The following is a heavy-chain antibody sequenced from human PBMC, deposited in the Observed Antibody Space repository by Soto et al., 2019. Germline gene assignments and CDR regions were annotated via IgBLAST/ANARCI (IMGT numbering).Heavy chain of an antibody. D-gene: IGHD3-22*01. J-gene: IGHJ4*02. Sequence: SETLSLTCTVSGGSISSYYWSWIRQPAGKGLEWIGRIYTSGSTNYNPSLKSRVTMSVDTSKNQFSLKLSSVTAADTAVYYCARGADTYYYDSSGYYFDYWGQGTLVTVSS. CDR2: IYTSGST. V-gene: IGHV4-4*07. CDR1: GGSISSYY. CDR3: ARGADTYYYDSSGYYFDY.